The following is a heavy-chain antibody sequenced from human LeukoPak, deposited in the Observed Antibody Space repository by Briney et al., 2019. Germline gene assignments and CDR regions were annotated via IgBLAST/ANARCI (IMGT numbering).Heavy chain of an antibody. CDR2: IKQDGSEK. J-gene: IGHJ6*02. Sequence: GGSLRLSCAASGFTFSSYWMSWVRQAPGKGLEWVANIKQDGSEKYYVDSVKGRFTISRDNAKNSLYLQMNSLRAEDTAVYYCARDGGPDSSGWPYYYYYGMDVWGQGTTVTVSS. CDR1: GFTFSSYW. D-gene: IGHD6-19*01. V-gene: IGHV3-7*03. CDR3: ARDGGPDSSGWPYYYYYGMDV.